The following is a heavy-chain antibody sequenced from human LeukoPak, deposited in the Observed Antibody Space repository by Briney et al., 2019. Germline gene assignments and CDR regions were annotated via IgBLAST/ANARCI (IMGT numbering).Heavy chain of an antibody. D-gene: IGHD6-19*01. V-gene: IGHV5-51*01. J-gene: IGHJ4*02. CDR3: ARFKSTQWLVDY. CDR2: IYPGDSDT. Sequence: GESLKISCKGSGYSFTRYWIGWVRQMPGKGLEWMGIIYPGDSDTRYSPSFQGQVTISADKSLSTAYLQWSNLKASDTAMYYCARFKSTQWLVDYWGQGTLVTVSS. CDR1: GYSFTRYW.